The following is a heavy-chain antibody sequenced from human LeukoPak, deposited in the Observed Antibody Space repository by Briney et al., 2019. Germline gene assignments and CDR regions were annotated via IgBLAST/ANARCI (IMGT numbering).Heavy chain of an antibody. CDR2: ISASGDNT. Sequence: PGASLRLSCAASGFTFSSQVMSWVRRAPGEGLEWVSVISASGDNTYYADSVKGRFTISRDNSKNTMHLQKISLRAEDTALYYCAAWGVGGPTPFDPWGQGILVTVSS. J-gene: IGHJ5*02. V-gene: IGHV3-23*01. D-gene: IGHD1-26*01. CDR1: GFTFSSQV. CDR3: AAWGVGGPTPFDP.